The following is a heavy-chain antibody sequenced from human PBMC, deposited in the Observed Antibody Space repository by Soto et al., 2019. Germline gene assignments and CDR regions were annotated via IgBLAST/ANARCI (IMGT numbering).Heavy chain of an antibody. J-gene: IGHJ3*02. V-gene: IGHV1-3*01. CDR3: ARDRSRERDYVWGSYRRAFDI. CDR1: GYTFTSYA. Sequence: ASVKVSCKASGYTFTSYAMHWVRQAPGQRLEWMGWINAGNGNTKYSQKFQGRVTITRDTSASTAYMELSSLRSEDTAVYYCARDRSRERDYVWGSYRRAFDIWGQGTMVTVSS. CDR2: INAGNGNT. D-gene: IGHD3-16*02.